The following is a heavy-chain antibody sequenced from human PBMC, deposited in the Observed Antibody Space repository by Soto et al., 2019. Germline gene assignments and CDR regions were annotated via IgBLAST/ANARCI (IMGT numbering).Heavy chain of an antibody. V-gene: IGHV3-48*03. CDR1: RFTFSTYE. Sequence: EVQLVESGGALVQPGGSLRPSCAASRFTFSTYEMNWVRQAPGKGLEWVSYISTSGSTVYYADSVKGRFTISRDNTRNSLYLQMNSLRDEDTALYYCVRYCSTTLCNGVATRTFDYWGQGTLVTVSS. D-gene: IGHD2-2*01. J-gene: IGHJ4*02. CDR3: VRYCSTTLCNGVATRTFDY. CDR2: ISTSGSTV.